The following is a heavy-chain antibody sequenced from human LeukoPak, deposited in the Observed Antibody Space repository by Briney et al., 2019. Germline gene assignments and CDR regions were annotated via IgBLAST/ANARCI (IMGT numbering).Heavy chain of an antibody. CDR1: GFTFSSYS. CDR3: ARDSQYYDFWSGYSS. CDR2: ISSSSSTI. D-gene: IGHD3-3*01. V-gene: IGHV3-48*04. J-gene: IGHJ4*02. Sequence: PGGSLRLSCAASGFTFSSYSMNWVRQAPGKGLEWISYISSSSSTIYYADSVKGRFTISRDNAKNSLYLQMNSLRAEDTAVYYCARDSQYYDFWSGYSSWGQGTLVTVSS.